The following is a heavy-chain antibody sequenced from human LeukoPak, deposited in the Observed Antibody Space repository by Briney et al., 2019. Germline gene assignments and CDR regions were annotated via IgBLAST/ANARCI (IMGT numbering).Heavy chain of an antibody. Sequence: GASVKVSCKASGYTFTSYGISWVRQAPGQGLEWMGWISAYNGNTNYAQKLQGRVTMTTDTSTSTAYMELRSLRSEDTAVYYCAKDKTYYGSGSATFDIWGQGTMVTVSS. D-gene: IGHD3-10*01. CDR2: ISAYNGNT. V-gene: IGHV1-18*01. CDR1: GYTFTSYG. CDR3: AKDKTYYGSGSATFDI. J-gene: IGHJ3*02.